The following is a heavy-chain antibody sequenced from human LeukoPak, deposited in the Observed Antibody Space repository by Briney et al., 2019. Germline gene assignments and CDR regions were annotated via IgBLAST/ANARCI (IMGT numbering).Heavy chain of an antibody. V-gene: IGHV3-21*01. D-gene: IGHD2-21*02. CDR2: ISSSSSYI. CDR1: GFTFSSYS. Sequence: GGSLRLSCAASGFTFSSYSMNWVRQAPGKGLEWVSSISSSSSYIYYADSVKGRFTISRDNAKNSLYLQMNSLRAEDTAVYYCARDVVVTARPYYLDYWGQGTLVTVSS. CDR3: ARDVVVTARPYYLDY. J-gene: IGHJ4*02.